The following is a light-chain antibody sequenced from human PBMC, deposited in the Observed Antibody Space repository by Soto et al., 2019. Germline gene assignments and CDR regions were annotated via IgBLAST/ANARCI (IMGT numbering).Light chain of an antibody. CDR3: SSYTSSSTGV. V-gene: IGLV2-14*01. Sequence: QSVLTQPASVSGSPGQSITISCTGTSSDVGGYNYVAWYQQHPGKAPKLMIYEVTKRPSGVSNRFSASKSGNTASLTISGLQAEDEADYYCSSYTSSSTGVFGGGTKLTVL. J-gene: IGLJ3*02. CDR2: EVT. CDR1: SSDVGGYNY.